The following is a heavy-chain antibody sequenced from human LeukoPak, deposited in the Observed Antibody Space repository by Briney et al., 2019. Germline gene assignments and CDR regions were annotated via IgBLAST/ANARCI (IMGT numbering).Heavy chain of an antibody. Sequence: PSETLSLTCTVSGGPISSYYWSWIRQPAGKGLEWIGRIYSSGNTNYNPSLKSRVTLSVDTPKNQFSLKLSSVTAADTAVYYCARGADYGDLYFDYWGRGALVTVSS. D-gene: IGHD4-17*01. CDR2: IYSSGNT. CDR3: ARGADYGDLYFDY. CDR1: GGPISSYY. J-gene: IGHJ4*02. V-gene: IGHV4-4*07.